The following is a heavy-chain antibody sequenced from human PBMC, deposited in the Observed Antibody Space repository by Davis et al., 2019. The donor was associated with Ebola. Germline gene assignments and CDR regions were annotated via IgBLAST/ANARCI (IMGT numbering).Heavy chain of an antibody. CDR3: ARRLRFLPSAYYYYGMDV. CDR1: CFTFSDYY. D-gene: IGHD3-3*01. Sequence: SLIISCASSCFTFSDYYMSWIRQAPGNGLEWVSYISSSGSTIYYADSVKGRFTISRDNAKNSLYLQMNSLRAEDTAVYYCARRLRFLPSAYYYYGMDVWGQGTTVTVSS. V-gene: IGHV3-11*01. CDR2: ISSSGSTI. J-gene: IGHJ6*02.